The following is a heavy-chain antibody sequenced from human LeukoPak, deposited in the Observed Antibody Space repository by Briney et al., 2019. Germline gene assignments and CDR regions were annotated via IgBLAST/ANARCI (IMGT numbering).Heavy chain of an antibody. CDR3: AREPPGYYGMDV. V-gene: IGHV3-30*04. CDR2: ISYDGSNK. Sequence: GGSLRLSCAASGFTFSRYAMHWVRQAPGKGLEWVAVISYDGSNKYYADSVKGRFTISRDNSKNTLYLQMNSLRAEDTAVYCCAREPPGYYGMDVWGQGTTVTVSS. J-gene: IGHJ6*02. CDR1: GFTFSRYA.